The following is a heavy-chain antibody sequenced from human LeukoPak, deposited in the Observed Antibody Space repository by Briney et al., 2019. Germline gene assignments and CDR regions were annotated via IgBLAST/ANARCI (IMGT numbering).Heavy chain of an antibody. CDR1: GYTFTSYG. Sequence: ASVKVSCKASGYTFTSYGISWVRQAPGQGLEWMGWISAYNGNTNYAQKFQGRATMTTDTSTSTAYMELRSLRSDDTAVYYCARDQGYCIGTSCYRNWFDPWGQGTLVTVSS. J-gene: IGHJ5*02. CDR3: ARDQGYCIGTSCYRNWFDP. CDR2: ISAYNGNT. D-gene: IGHD2-2*02. V-gene: IGHV1-18*01.